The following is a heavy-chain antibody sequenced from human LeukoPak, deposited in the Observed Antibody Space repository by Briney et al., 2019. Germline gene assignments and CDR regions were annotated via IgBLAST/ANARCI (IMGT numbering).Heavy chain of an antibody. CDR3: AKVDGTGNSVFDY. CDR1: GFTFSNYW. J-gene: IGHJ4*02. D-gene: IGHD6-19*01. CDR2: INPDGRTT. Sequence: TGGSLRLSCAASGFTFSNYWMAWVRQAPGKGLVWVSRINPDGRTTDYANSVKGRFTISRDNAKNTLYLQMDSPRVEDTATYYCAKVDGTGNSVFDYWGQGTLVPVSS. V-gene: IGHV3-74*01.